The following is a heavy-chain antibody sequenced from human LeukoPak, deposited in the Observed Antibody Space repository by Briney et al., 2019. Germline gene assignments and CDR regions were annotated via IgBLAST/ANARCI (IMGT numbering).Heavy chain of an antibody. CDR3: AKFGRSSIVVVTASMKRRGHYWYFDL. CDR2: INSDGSST. Sequence: GGSLRLSCAVSGFTFSSYWMHWVRQAPGKGLVWVSRINSDGSSTTYADSVKGRFTISRDNAKNTLYLQMNSLRAEDTAVYSCAKFGRSSIVVVTASMKRRGHYWYFDLWGRGTLVTVSS. J-gene: IGHJ2*01. V-gene: IGHV3-74*01. D-gene: IGHD2-21*02. CDR1: GFTFSSYW.